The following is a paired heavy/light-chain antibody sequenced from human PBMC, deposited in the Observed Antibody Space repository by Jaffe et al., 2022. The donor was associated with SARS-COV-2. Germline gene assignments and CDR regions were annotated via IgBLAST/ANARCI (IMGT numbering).Heavy chain of an antibody. CDR3: ATSPYYMVYYFDN. CDR2: ISSTSSTI. D-gene: IGHD2-8*01. J-gene: IGHJ4*02. V-gene: IGHV3-48*02. Sequence: EVQLVESAGGLVQPGGSLRLSCTASGFSLSDRSINWVRQPPGKGLEWVSYISSTSSTIYYADSVKGRFTISRDNAKNSVYLQMNSLRDEDTAVYYCATSPYYMVYYFDNWGQGTLVTVSS. CDR1: GFSLSDRS.
Light chain of an antibody. CDR1: QSISTS. J-gene: IGKJ2*01. CDR2: KAS. Sequence: DIQMTQSPSTLSASVGDRVTITCRASQSISTSLAWYQQKPGKAPKVLIYKASTLESGVPSRFSGSGSATAFTLTISSLQPDDFATYFCQQYDRFSPTFGQGTRLEIK. V-gene: IGKV1-5*03. CDR3: QQYDRFSPT.